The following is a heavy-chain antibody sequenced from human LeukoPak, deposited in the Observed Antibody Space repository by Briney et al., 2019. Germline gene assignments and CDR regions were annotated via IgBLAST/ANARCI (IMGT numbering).Heavy chain of an antibody. J-gene: IGHJ4*02. V-gene: IGHV3-7*01. D-gene: IGHD7-27*01. Sequence: SGGSLRLSCAASGFTLSSYWMSWVRQAPGKGLEWVANINQDGSDKNYVDSLKGRFTISRDNAKNSLYLQMNSLRAEDTAVYYCARDSWGHFDYWGQGTLVTVSS. CDR2: INQDGSDK. CDR3: ARDSWGHFDY. CDR1: GFTLSSYW.